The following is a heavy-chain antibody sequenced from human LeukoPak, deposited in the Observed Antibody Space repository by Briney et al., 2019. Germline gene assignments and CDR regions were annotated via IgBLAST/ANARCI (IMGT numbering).Heavy chain of an antibody. Sequence: PSETLSLTCTVSGGSISSYYWSWIRQPPGKGLEWIGYIYYSGSTNYNPSLKSRVTISVDTSKNQFSLKLSSVTAADTAVYYCASGLGSYSPFDAFDIWGQGTMVTVSS. V-gene: IGHV4-59*08. J-gene: IGHJ3*02. CDR1: GGSISSYY. CDR3: ASGLGSYSPFDAFDI. D-gene: IGHD1-26*01. CDR2: IYYSGST.